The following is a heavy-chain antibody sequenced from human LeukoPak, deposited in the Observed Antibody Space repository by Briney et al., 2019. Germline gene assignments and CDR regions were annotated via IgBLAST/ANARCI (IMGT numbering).Heavy chain of an antibody. CDR1: GFTSSNYA. CDR3: VIWGDYDVLTAYYVPDF. CDR2: ITGSGTNR. D-gene: IGHD3-9*01. Sequence: GGSLRLSCVASGFTSSNYAMSWVRQGPGKGLEWVSAITGSGTNRYYADSLKGRFTTSRDNSKNTVLLQMNSLRHEDTAIYYCVIWGDYDVLTAYYVPDFWGQGTLVTVSS. V-gene: IGHV3-23*01. J-gene: IGHJ4*02.